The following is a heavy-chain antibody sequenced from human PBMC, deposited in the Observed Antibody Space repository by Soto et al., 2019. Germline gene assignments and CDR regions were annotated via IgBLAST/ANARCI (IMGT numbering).Heavy chain of an antibody. CDR1: GFTFSRYA. V-gene: IGHV3-23*01. CDR2: ISGTVGST. D-gene: IGHD6-19*01. J-gene: IGHJ4*02. CDR3: AIGTGYDSGCFDY. Sequence: PGRSLRLSCAASGFTFSRYAMTWVRQAPGKGLEWVSTISGTVGSTYYPDSVMGRFTISRENSKNTLYLQMNSLRVDDTAVYYCAIGTGYDSGCFDYWGQGTLVNVSS.